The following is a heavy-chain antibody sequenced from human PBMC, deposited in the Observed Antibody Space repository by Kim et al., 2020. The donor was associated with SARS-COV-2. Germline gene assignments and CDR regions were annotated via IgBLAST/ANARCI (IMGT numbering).Heavy chain of an antibody. V-gene: IGHV3-53*01. D-gene: IGHD6-19*01. Sequence: ADAWKGRFTISRDNYKNTVHLQMDSLRAEDTAVYYCARALAVAAHTTVDNWGQGTMVTVSS. J-gene: IGHJ3*02. CDR3: ARALAVAAHTTVDN.